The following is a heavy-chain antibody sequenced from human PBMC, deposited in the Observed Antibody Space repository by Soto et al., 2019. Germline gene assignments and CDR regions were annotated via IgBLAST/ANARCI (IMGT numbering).Heavy chain of an antibody. Sequence: QVQLVESGGGVVQPGRSLRLSCAASGLTFSSYGMRWVRQAPGKGLEWVAVIWYDGSNKYYADSVKGRFTISRDNSKNTLFLQMDSLRAEDTAVYYCARGSSWYLDYWGQGTLVTVSS. CDR1: GLTFSSYG. V-gene: IGHV3-33*01. CDR3: ARGSSWYLDY. D-gene: IGHD6-13*01. CDR2: IWYDGSNK. J-gene: IGHJ4*02.